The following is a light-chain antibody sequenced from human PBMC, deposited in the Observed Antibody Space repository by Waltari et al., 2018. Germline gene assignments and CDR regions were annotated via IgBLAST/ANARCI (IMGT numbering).Light chain of an antibody. V-gene: IGKV1-5*03. J-gene: IGKJ1*01. Sequence: IQMTLSPSTLAVSVGDRATITCRASQSIITWLAWYQQTPGKAPKVLIYKASNLHSGVPSRFSGGGSGTEFTLTLSSLQPDDFGTYYCQQYNSFPTFGQGTKVEIK. CDR2: KAS. CDR1: QSIITW. CDR3: QQYNSFPT.